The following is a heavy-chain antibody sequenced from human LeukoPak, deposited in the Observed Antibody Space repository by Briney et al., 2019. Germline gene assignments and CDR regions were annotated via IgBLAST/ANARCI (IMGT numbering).Heavy chain of an antibody. J-gene: IGHJ4*02. CDR2: ISGSGDTT. CDR3: AKGSRLDCYDY. V-gene: IGHV3-23*01. D-gene: IGHD1-1*01. Sequence: GGSLRLSCAASGFTCSRYAMSWVRQAPGKGLEWVSTISGSGDTTYFADSVKGRFIISRDNSKNTVYLQVTSLRVGDTATYFCAKGSRLDCYDYWGQGTLVTVSS. CDR1: GFTCSRYA.